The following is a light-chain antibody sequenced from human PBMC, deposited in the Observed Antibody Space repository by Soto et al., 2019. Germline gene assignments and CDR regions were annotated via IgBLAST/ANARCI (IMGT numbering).Light chain of an antibody. V-gene: IGLV1-44*01. CDR3: AAWDDSLNGLV. CDR2: SNN. CDR1: SSNIGSNT. Sequence: QSVLTQPPSASGTPGQRVTISCSGSSSNIGSNTVNWYQQLPGTAPKLLIYSNNQRPSVVPGRFSGSKSGTSASLAISGLQSEDEADYYCAAWDDSLNGLVFGGGTKLTVL. J-gene: IGLJ2*01.